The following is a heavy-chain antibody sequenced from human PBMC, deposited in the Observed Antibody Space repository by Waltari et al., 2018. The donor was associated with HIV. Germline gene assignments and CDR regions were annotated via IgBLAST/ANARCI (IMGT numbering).Heavy chain of an antibody. V-gene: IGHV3-30*18. D-gene: IGHD3-10*01. CDR1: GFTFSSYG. Sequence: QVQLVESGGGVVQPGRSLRLSCAASGFTFSSYGMHWVRQAPGTGLEWVAVISYDGSNKYYADSVKGRFTISRDNSKNTLYLQMNSLRAEDTAVYYCAKPGYYGSGCCDYWGQGTLVTVSS. CDR3: AKPGYYGSGCCDY. CDR2: ISYDGSNK. J-gene: IGHJ4*02.